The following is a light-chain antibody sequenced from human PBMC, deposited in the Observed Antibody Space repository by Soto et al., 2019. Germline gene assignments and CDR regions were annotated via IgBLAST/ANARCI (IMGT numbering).Light chain of an antibody. Sequence: EIVLTQSPGTLSLSPGERATLSCRASQSVSSSYLAWSQQKPGQAPRLLIGGASSSDTGIPDRFRGSGSGTDFTLTISRLEPEAVAVYYCQQYGSSPLTFGGGTKVEIK. CDR2: GAS. J-gene: IGKJ4*01. V-gene: IGKV3-20*01. CDR3: QQYGSSPLT. CDR1: QSVSSSY.